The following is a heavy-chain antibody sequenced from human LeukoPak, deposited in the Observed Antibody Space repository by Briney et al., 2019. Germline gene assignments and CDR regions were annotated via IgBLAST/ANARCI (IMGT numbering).Heavy chain of an antibody. CDR1: GGSISGYY. D-gene: IGHD1-26*01. CDR3: ARDSGSQRAFDI. J-gene: IGHJ3*02. V-gene: IGHV4-59*01. Sequence: PSETLSLTCTVSGGSISGYYWSWIRQPPGKGLEWIGFIYSSGSTNYNPSLRRRVTISVDTSKNQFSLKLRSVIAADTAVYYCARDSGSQRAFDIWGQGTMVTVSS. CDR2: IYSSGST.